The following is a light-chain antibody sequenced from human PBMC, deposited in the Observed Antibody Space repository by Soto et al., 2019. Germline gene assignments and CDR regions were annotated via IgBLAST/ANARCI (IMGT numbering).Light chain of an antibody. CDR3: QQYGTSPIFT. Sequence: ENVLTQSPGTLSLSPGERAALSCRASQSVRSSYLAWYQQKPGQAPRLLIYGASSRATGIPDRFTGSGSGTDFTLTISRLEPEDLAVYYCQQYGTSPIFTSGPGTKVDI. J-gene: IGKJ3*01. CDR1: QSVRSSY. CDR2: GAS. V-gene: IGKV3-20*01.